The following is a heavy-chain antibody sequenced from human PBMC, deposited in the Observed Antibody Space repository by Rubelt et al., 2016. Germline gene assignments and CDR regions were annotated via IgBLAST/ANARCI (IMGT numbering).Heavy chain of an antibody. CDR2: LNHSGST. Sequence: QVQLQQWGAGLLKPSETLSLTCAVYGGSFSGYYWSWIRQPPGKGLEWIGELNHSGSTNSNPSLKSRVTISVDTSKNQFSLKRSSGTAADTAVYYGARGRRGSSSWLGRDYYGMDVWGQGTTVTVSS. V-gene: IGHV4-34*01. D-gene: IGHD6-13*01. CDR1: GGSFSGYY. CDR3: ARGRRGSSSWLGRDYYGMDV. J-gene: IGHJ6*02.